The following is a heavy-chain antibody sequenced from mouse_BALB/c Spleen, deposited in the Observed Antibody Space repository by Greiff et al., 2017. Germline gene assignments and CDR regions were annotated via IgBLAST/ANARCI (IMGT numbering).Heavy chain of an antibody. D-gene: IGHD1-2*01. CDR2: ISSGSSTI. CDR1: GFTFSSFG. CDR3: ARTAPPYFDV. J-gene: IGHJ1*01. V-gene: IGHV5-17*02. Sequence: EVKVVESGGGLVQPGGSRKLSCAASGFTFSSFGMHWVRQAPEKGLEWVAYISSGSSTIYYADTVKGRFTISRDNPKNTLFLQMTSLRSEDTAMYYCARTAPPYFDVWGAGTTVTVSS.